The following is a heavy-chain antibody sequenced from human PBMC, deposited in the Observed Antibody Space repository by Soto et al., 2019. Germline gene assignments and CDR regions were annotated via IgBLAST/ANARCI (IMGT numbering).Heavy chain of an antibody. Sequence: PSETLSLTCTVSGGSISSYYWSWIRQPPGKGLEWIGHIYYNGTTYYNPALKSRGSISVDTSKNQFSLKLGSVTAADTAVYYCGREPRLLIGFGELHDWGRGTLVNVSS. D-gene: IGHD3-10*01. CDR1: GGSISSYY. V-gene: IGHV4-59*06. CDR2: IYYNGTT. CDR3: GREPRLLIGFGELHD. J-gene: IGHJ4*02.